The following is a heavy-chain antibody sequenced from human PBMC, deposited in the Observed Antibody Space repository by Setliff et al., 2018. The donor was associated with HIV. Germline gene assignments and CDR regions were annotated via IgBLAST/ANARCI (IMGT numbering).Heavy chain of an antibody. V-gene: IGHV4-59*08. D-gene: IGHD3-22*01. CDR1: GGSISSYY. J-gene: IGHJ4*02. CDR2: IYYSGST. CDR3: AAGLHYYDSTGYPLTFDY. Sequence: SETLSLTCTVSGGSISSYYWSWIRQPPGKGLEWIGYIYYSGSTNYNPSLKSRVTISVDTSKNQFSLKLSSVTAADTAVYYCAAGLHYYDSTGYPLTFDYWGQGALVTVSS.